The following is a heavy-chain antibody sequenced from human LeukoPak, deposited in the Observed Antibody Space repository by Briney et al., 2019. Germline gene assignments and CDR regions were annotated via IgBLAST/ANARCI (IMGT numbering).Heavy chain of an antibody. V-gene: IGHV3-21*01. CDR1: GFTFSGYS. CDR3: GRVLYGSSVNVIDS. D-gene: IGHD2-2*01. J-gene: IGHJ4*02. Sequence: PGGSLRLSCAASGFTFSGYSMNWVRQAPGKGLEWVSSISSTSSYIYYADSVRGRFTISRDNAENSLFLHMKSLRVEDTAVYRCGRVLYGSSVNVIDSWGPGTLVTVSS. CDR2: ISSTSSYI.